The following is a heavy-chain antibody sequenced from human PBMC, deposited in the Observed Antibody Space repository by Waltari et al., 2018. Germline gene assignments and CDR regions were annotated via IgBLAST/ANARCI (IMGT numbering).Heavy chain of an antibody. J-gene: IGHJ4*02. CDR1: GGSISSHY. D-gene: IGHD3-22*01. V-gene: IGHV4-59*11. CDR3: ARSQYDSSGYYLY. CDR2: IYYSGST. Sequence: QVQLQESGPGLVKPSETLSLTCTVSGGSISSHYWSWIRQPPGKGLEWIGYIYYSGSTNYNPSLKSRVTISVDTSKNQFSLKLSSVTAADTAVYYCARSQYDSSGYYLYWGQGTLVTVSS.